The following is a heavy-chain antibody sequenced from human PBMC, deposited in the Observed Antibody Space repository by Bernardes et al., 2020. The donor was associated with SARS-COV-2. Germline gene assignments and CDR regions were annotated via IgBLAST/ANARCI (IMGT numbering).Heavy chain of an antibody. CDR3: ARGSLQFLFTQRYFFDP. V-gene: IGHV4-34*01. Sequence: SETLSVRCAVCGGAFMGYSWTWIRKPPGKGLEWIGEINRSGNTNYNPSLQSRVTISVDTSKNQFSLRLYSVTGADTAVYYCARGSLQFLFTQRYFFDPWGQGTLVTVSS. CDR2: INRSGNT. D-gene: IGHD3-3*01. J-gene: IGHJ5*02. CDR1: GGAFMGYS.